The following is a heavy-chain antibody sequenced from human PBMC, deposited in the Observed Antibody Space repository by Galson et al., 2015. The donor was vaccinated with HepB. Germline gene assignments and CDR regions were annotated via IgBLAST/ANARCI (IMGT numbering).Heavy chain of an antibody. CDR1: GYTFTSYA. D-gene: IGHD4-17*01. CDR3: ARDYGDAYWYFDL. Sequence: SCKASGYTFTSYAMHWVRQAPGQRLEWMGWINAGNGNTKYSQKFQGRVTITRDTSASTAYMELSSLRSEDTAVYYCARDYGDAYWYFDLWGRSTLVTVSS. J-gene: IGHJ2*01. CDR2: INAGNGNT. V-gene: IGHV1-3*01.